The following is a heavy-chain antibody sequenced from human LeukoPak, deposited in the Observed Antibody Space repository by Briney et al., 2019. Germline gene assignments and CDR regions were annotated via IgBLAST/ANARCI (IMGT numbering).Heavy chain of an antibody. CDR2: IYYSGST. CDR3: ARVASGYDVFDI. CDR1: GGSVSSGSYY. Sequence: PSETLSLTCTASGGSVSSGSYYWSWIRQPPGKGLEWIGYIYYSGSTNYNPSLKSRVTISVDTSKNQFSLKLSSVTAADTAVFYCARVASGYDVFDIWGQGTMVTVSS. V-gene: IGHV4-61*01. D-gene: IGHD3-3*01. J-gene: IGHJ3*02.